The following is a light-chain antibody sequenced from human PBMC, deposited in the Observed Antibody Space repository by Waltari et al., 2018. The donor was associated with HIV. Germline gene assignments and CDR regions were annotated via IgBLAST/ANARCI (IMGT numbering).Light chain of an antibody. J-gene: IGLJ2*01. CDR3: QSADSGGTWDVV. Sequence: SYELTQLPSVSVSPGQTARITRSGYALAKQYAYWYQQKPGQAPVLMISKDNERPSGTPERFSGSSSGTTVTLTISGVQAEDEADYYCQSADSGGTWDVVFGGGTKLTVL. CDR2: KDN. CDR1: ALAKQY. V-gene: IGLV3-25*03.